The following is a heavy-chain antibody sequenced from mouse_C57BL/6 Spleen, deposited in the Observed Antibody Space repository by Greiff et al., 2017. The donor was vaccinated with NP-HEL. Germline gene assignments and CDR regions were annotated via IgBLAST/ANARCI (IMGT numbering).Heavy chain of an antibody. D-gene: IGHD2-3*01. Sequence: VQLKESGGGLVQPKGSLKLSCAASGFSFNTYAMNWVRQAPGKGLEWVARIRSKSNNYATYYADSVKDRFTISRDDSESMLYLQMNNLKTEDTAMYYCVRHGDGSYYFDYWGQGTTLTVSS. J-gene: IGHJ2*01. CDR2: IRSKSNNYAT. CDR3: VRHGDGSYYFDY. CDR1: GFSFNTYA. V-gene: IGHV10-1*01.